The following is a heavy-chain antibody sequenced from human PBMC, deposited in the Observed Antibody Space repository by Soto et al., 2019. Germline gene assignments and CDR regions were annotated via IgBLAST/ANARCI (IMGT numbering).Heavy chain of an antibody. CDR3: ARRSGHGDYFLFDL. CDR2: VSYSGRS. CDR1: GASISSGGFH. V-gene: IGHV4-39*01. D-gene: IGHD4-17*01. J-gene: IGHJ1*01. Sequence: QLLLQESGPGLVKPSETLSLACNVSGASISSGGFHWDWIRQPPGKGLEWIGSVSYSGRSDYNPSLRTPLTISAHTSKNQFSLELTSVTAADTAVYYCARRSGHGDYFLFDLWGHGNLVTVSS.